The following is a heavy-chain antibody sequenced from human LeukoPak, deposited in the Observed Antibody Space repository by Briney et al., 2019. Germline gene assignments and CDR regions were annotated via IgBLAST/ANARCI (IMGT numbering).Heavy chain of an antibody. CDR2: INPNSGGT. V-gene: IGHV1-2*02. J-gene: IGHJ4*02. CDR1: GGTFSSYA. D-gene: IGHD4-17*01. CDR3: ARDRRGAYGDYATSY. Sequence: GASVKVSCKASGGTFSSYAISWVRQAPGQGLEWMGWINPNSGGTNYAQKFQGRVTMTRDTSISTAYMELSRLTSDDTAVYYCARDRRGAYGDYATSYWGQGTLVTVSS.